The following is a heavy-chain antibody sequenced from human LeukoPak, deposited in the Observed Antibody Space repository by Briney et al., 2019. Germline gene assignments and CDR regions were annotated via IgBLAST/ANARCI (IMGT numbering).Heavy chain of an antibody. CDR3: AREVSPPALDFDY. V-gene: IGHV3-21*01. CDR2: ISSSSSYI. CDR1: GFTFSSYW. J-gene: IGHJ4*02. D-gene: IGHD6-25*01. Sequence: GGSLRLSCAASGFTFSSYWMSWVRQAPGKGLEWVSSISSSSSYIYYADSVKGRFTISRDNAKNSLYLQMNSLRAEDTAVYYCAREVSPPALDFDYWGQGTLVTVSS.